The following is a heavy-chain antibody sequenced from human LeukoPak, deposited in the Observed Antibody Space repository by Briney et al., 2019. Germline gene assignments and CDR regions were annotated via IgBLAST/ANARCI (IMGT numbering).Heavy chain of an antibody. CDR2: INPSSGGT. Sequence: GASVKVSCKASGYTFTGYYMHWVRQAPGQELEWMGWINPSSGGTNYAQKFQGRVTMTRDTSISTAYMELSRLRSDDTAVYYCARGPPRGGKLWRDHWGQGTLVTVSS. J-gene: IGHJ5*02. CDR1: GYTFTGYY. CDR3: ARGPPRGGKLWRDH. D-gene: IGHD5-18*01. V-gene: IGHV1-2*02.